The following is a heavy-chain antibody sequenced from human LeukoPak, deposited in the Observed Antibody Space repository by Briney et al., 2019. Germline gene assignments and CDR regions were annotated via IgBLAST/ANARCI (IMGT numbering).Heavy chain of an antibody. CDR3: ARGRALQLLEGYYFDY. Sequence: GGSLRLSCAASGFTFSQYWMSWVRQAPGKGLEWVANIKHDGSEKQDGSEKNYVDSVKGRFTISRDNAKNSLYLQMNSLRAEDTAVYYCARGRALQLLEGYYFDYWGQGTLVTVSS. J-gene: IGHJ4*02. D-gene: IGHD2-2*01. V-gene: IGHV3-7*01. CDR2: IKHDGSEKQDGSEK. CDR1: GFTFSQYW.